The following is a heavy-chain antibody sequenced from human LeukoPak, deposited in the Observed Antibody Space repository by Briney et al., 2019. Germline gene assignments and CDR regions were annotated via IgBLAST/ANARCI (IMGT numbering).Heavy chain of an antibody. Sequence: RASETLSLTCTVSGGSISSGGYYWSWIRQHPGKGLEWIGYIYYSGSTYYNPSLKSRVTISVDTSKNQFSLKLSSVTAADTAVYYCARSGQGGWYSLYSDYWGQGTLVTVSS. D-gene: IGHD6-19*01. V-gene: IGHV4-31*03. J-gene: IGHJ4*02. CDR3: ARSGQGGWYSLYSDY. CDR1: GGSISSGGYY. CDR2: IYYSGST.